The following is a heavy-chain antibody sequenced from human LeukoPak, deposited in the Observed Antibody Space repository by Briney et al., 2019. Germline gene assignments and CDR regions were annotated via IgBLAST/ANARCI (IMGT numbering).Heavy chain of an antibody. CDR2: IYYSGNT. V-gene: IGHV4-39*01. CDR3: AHFKGGSFDF. D-gene: IGHD1-26*01. J-gene: IGHJ3*01. CDR1: GGSISSSNYY. Sequence: SETLSLTCTVSGGSISSSNYYWGWIRQPPGKGLEWIGSIYYSGNTYYNPSLKSRVTISVDTSKYQFSLKLTSVTAADTAVYYCAHFKGGSFDFWGQGTMVTVSS.